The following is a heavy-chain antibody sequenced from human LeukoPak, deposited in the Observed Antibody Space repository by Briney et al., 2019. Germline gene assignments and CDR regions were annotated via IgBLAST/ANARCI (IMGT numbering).Heavy chain of an antibody. Sequence: GGSLRLSCAASGYTFSSYVMHWIRQAPGKGLEWVAVIWYDGSNKYYADSVKGRFTISRDNSKNTLYLQMNSLRAEDTAVYYCAKLGDDYSSWFDPWGQGTLVTVSS. CDR3: AKLGDDYSSWFDP. CDR1: GYTFSSYV. J-gene: IGHJ5*02. CDR2: IWYDGSNK. V-gene: IGHV3-33*06. D-gene: IGHD4-11*01.